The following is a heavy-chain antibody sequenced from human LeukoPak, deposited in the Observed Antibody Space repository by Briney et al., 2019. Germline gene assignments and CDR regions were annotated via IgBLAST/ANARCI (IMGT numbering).Heavy chain of an antibody. CDR3: ARVIVGATTGYYYYYMDV. V-gene: IGHV3-48*03. D-gene: IGHD1-26*01. CDR1: GFTFSSYE. Sequence: PGGSLRLSCAASGFTFSSYEMNWVRQAPGKGLEWVSYISSSGSTIYYADSVKGRFTISRDNAKNSLYLQMNSLRAEDTAVYYCARVIVGATTGYYYYYMDVWGKGTTVTVSS. J-gene: IGHJ6*03. CDR2: ISSSGSTI.